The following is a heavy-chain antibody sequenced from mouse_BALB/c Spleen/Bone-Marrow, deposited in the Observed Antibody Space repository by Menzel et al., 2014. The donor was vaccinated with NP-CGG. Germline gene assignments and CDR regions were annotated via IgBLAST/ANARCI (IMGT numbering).Heavy chain of an antibody. V-gene: IGHV1S137*01. Sequence: VHLVESGAELVRPGVSVKISCKGSGYTFTDYAKYWVKQSHAKTLEWIGVISTYYGDATYNQKFKGEATMTVDKSSSKAYMELGRLTSEDSAIYYCARDLDFWGQGTTLTLSS. CDR3: ARDLDF. CDR1: GYTFTDYA. J-gene: IGHJ2*01. CDR2: ISTYYGDA.